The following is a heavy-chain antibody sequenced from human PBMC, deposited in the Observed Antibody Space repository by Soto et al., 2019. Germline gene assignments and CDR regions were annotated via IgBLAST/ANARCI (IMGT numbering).Heavy chain of an antibody. CDR1: GFTFSSYA. Sequence: QVQLVDSGGGVVQPGRSLRLSCTASGFTFSSYAMHWVRQAPGKGLEWVAVISYDGSNKYYADSVKGRFTISRDNSKKTMYLQMNSLSVEDKAVYYCARPYSSGWYGDLDYWGQGTLVTVSS. V-gene: IGHV3-30-3*01. CDR3: ARPYSSGWYGDLDY. D-gene: IGHD6-19*01. J-gene: IGHJ4*02. CDR2: ISYDGSNK.